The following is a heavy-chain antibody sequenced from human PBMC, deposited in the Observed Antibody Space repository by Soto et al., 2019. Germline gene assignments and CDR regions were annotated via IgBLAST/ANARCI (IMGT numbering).Heavy chain of an antibody. J-gene: IGHJ5*02. D-gene: IGHD3-22*01. Sequence: SETLSLTCTVSGGSISSGDYYWSWIRQPPGKGLEWIGYICYSGSTYYNPSLKSRVTISVDTSKNQFSLKLSSVTAADTAVYYCARAGISGYYLSWFDPWGQGTLVTVSS. CDR1: GGSISSGDYY. CDR3: ARAGISGYYLSWFDP. V-gene: IGHV4-30-4*01. CDR2: ICYSGST.